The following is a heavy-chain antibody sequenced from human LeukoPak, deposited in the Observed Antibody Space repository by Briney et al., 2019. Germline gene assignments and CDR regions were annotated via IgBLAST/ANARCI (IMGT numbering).Heavy chain of an antibody. CDR3: ARHYDFWSAYNY. D-gene: IGHD3-3*01. CDR1: DGSINSNYW. Sequence: SETLSLTCAVSDGSINSNYWWTWVRQSPGKGLEWIGEIYHTGSVNYNLSLESRVTISRDRSKNQFSLMLRSVTAADTAVYYCARHYDFWSAYNYWGQGILVTVSS. CDR2: IYHTGSV. V-gene: IGHV4-4*02. J-gene: IGHJ4*02.